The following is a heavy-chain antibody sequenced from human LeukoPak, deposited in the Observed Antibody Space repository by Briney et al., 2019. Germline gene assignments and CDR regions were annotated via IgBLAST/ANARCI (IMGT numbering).Heavy chain of an antibody. J-gene: IGHJ6*02. CDR1: GYTFTSYY. D-gene: IGHD3-16*02. V-gene: IGHV1-46*01. CDR3: ARDRNYIMITFGGSYRWDNYYYGMDV. Sequence: ASVTVSCKASGYTFTSYYMHWVRQAPGQGREGMGIINPSGGSTSYAQWFKGRVTMTRDTSTSTVYMELSSLRSEDTAVYYCARDRNYIMITFGGSYRWDNYYYGMDVWGQGTTVTVSS. CDR2: INPSGGST.